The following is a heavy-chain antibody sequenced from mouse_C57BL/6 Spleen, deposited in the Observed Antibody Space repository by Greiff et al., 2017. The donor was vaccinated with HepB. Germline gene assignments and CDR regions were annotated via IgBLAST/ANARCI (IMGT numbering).Heavy chain of an antibody. CDR2: ISSGSSTI. Sequence: VQLKESGGGLVKPGGSLKLSCAASGFTFSDYGMHWVRQAPEKGLEWVAYISSGSSTIYYADTVKGRFTISRDNAKNTLFLQMTSLRSEDTAMYYCATYSNLAWFAYWGQGTLVTVSA. J-gene: IGHJ3*01. CDR3: ATYSNLAWFAY. V-gene: IGHV5-17*01. D-gene: IGHD2-5*01. CDR1: GFTFSDYG.